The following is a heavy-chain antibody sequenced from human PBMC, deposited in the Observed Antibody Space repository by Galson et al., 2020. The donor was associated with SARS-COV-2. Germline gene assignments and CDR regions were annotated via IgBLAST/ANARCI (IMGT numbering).Heavy chain of an antibody. V-gene: IGHV3-53*05. D-gene: IGHD1-1*01. Sequence: SNYMSWVRQAPGKGLEWVSVIYSGGSTYYADSVKGRFTISRDNSKNTLYLQMNSLRAEDTAVYYCARDLEYFDYWGQGTLVTVSS. CDR3: ARDLEYFDY. J-gene: IGHJ4*02. CDR1: SNY. CDR2: IYSGGST.